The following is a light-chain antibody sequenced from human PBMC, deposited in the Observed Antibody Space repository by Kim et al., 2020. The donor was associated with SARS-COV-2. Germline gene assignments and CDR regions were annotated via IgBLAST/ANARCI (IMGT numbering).Light chain of an antibody. J-gene: IGKJ4*01. CDR2: GAS. CDR1: QSVSNN. Sequence: EIVMTQSPATLSVSPGERATLSCRASQSVSNNLAWYQQKPGQAPRLLIYGASTRATDIPARFTGSGSGTEFTLTISSLQSEDFAVYYCQQYNNWPPLTFGGGTKVDIK. V-gene: IGKV3-15*01. CDR3: QQYNNWPPLT.